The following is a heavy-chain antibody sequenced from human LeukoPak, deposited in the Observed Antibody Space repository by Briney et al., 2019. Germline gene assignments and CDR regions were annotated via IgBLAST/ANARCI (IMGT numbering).Heavy chain of an antibody. Sequence: GESLKISCKGSGYSFTNYWIGWVRQMPGKGLEWVGIIYPGDSDIRYSPSFQGQVTISADKSISTAYLQWSSLKASDTAMYYCARRILGYCSSTSCYGIFYWFDPWGQGTLVTVSS. CDR1: GYSFTNYW. V-gene: IGHV5-51*01. J-gene: IGHJ5*02. CDR2: IYPGDSDI. D-gene: IGHD2-2*03. CDR3: ARRILGYCSSTSCYGIFYWFDP.